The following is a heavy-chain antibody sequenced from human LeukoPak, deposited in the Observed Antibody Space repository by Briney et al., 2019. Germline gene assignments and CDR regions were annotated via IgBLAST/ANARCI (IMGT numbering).Heavy chain of an antibody. D-gene: IGHD1-26*01. J-gene: IGHJ4*02. CDR2: ISYDGTNK. CDR3: AREMGAARLFDY. Sequence: PGGSLRLSCAASRFTFSDYAMHWVRQAPGKGLEWVALISYDGTNKNYADSVKGRFTISRDNSKNTPYLQINSLRVEDTAVYYCAREMGAARLFDYWGQGTLVTVSS. V-gene: IGHV3-30-3*01. CDR1: RFTFSDYA.